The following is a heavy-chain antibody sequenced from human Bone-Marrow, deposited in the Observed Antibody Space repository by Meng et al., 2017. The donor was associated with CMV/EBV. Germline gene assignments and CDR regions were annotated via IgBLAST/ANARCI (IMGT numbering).Heavy chain of an antibody. Sequence: GGSLRLSCAASGFTFSSYGMHWVRQAPGKGLEWVAVIWYDGSNKYYADSVKGRFTISRDNSKNTLYLQMNSLRAEDTAVYYCAREGDIVVVPAATGAFDIWGQGTMVTV. CDR3: AREGDIVVVPAATGAFDI. V-gene: IGHV3-33*01. CDR2: IWYDGSNK. D-gene: IGHD2-2*01. J-gene: IGHJ3*02. CDR1: GFTFSSYG.